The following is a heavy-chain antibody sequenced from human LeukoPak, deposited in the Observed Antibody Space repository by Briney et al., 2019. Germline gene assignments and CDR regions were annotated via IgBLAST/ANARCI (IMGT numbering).Heavy chain of an antibody. V-gene: IGHV4-59*01. Sequence: ASETLSLTCTVSGGSISSYYWSWIRQPPGKGLEWIGYIYYSGSTNYNPSLRSRVTISVDTSKNQFSLKLSSVTAADTAVYYCARAPGGYSYGPPSYFDYWGQGTLVTVSS. CDR1: GGSISSYY. D-gene: IGHD5-18*01. CDR2: IYYSGST. J-gene: IGHJ4*02. CDR3: ARAPGGYSYGPPSYFDY.